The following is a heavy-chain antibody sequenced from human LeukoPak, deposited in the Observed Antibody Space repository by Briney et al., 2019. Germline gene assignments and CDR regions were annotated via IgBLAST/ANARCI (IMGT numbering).Heavy chain of an antibody. CDR3: AKDQTPMDSGTYGFDY. CDR1: GYTLTELS. D-gene: IGHD1-26*01. J-gene: IGHJ4*02. Sequence: ASVKVSCKVSGYTLTELSMHWVRQAPGKGFEWMGGFDPEDGETIYAQKFQGRVTMTEDTSTDTAYMELSSLRAEDTALYYCAKDQTPMDSGTYGFDYWGQGTLVTVSS. V-gene: IGHV1-24*01. CDR2: FDPEDGET.